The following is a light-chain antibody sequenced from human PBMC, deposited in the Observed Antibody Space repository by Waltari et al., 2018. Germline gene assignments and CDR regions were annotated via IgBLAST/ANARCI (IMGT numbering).Light chain of an antibody. V-gene: IGKV3-20*01. Sequence: EIVLTQSPGTLSLSPEERATLSCRASQSVASIYLAWYQQKPGQAPRLLLYGASSRATGIPDRFSGSGSGTDFTLTISRLEPEDFAVYYCQQYGSSGTFGQGTKLEIK. J-gene: IGKJ2*01. CDR2: GAS. CDR1: QSVASIY. CDR3: QQYGSSGT.